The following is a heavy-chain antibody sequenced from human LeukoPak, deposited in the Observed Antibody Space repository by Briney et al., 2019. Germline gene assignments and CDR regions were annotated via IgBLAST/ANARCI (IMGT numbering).Heavy chain of an antibody. CDR1: GFTFSSYS. CDR2: ISSSSSYI. J-gene: IGHJ4*02. Sequence: GGSLRLSCAASGFTFSSYSMNWVRQAPGKGLEWVSSISSSSSYIYYADSVKGRFTISRDNAKNSLYLQMNSLRAEDTAVYYCARFRTDYTEYSSSSGFDYWGQGTLVTVSS. CDR3: ARFRTDYTEYSSSSGFDY. V-gene: IGHV3-21*01. D-gene: IGHD6-6*01.